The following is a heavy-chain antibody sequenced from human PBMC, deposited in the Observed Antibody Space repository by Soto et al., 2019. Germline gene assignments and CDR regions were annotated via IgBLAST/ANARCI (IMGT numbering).Heavy chain of an antibody. V-gene: IGHV3-21*01. D-gene: IGHD2-21*02. CDR3: ARSAVVTAILNWFDP. CDR1: GFTFSSYS. Sequence: KPGGSLRLSCAASGFTFSSYSMNWVRQAPGKGLEWVSSISSSSSYIYYADSVKGRFTISRDNAKNSLYLQMNSLRAEDTAVYYCARSAVVTAILNWFDPWGQGTLVTVSS. J-gene: IGHJ5*02. CDR2: ISSSSSYI.